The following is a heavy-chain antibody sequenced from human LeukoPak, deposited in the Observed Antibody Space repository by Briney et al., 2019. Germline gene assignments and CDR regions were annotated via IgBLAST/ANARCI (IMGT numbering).Heavy chain of an antibody. D-gene: IGHD2-2*02. Sequence: ASVKVSCKASGYTFTGYYMHWVRQAPGQGLEWMGWINPNSGGTNYAQKFQGRVTMTRDTSISTAYMELSRLRSDDTAVYYCARGYCSSTSCYKPGGYYFDYWGQGTLVTVSS. CDR1: GYTFTGYY. CDR3: ARGYCSSTSCYKPGGYYFDY. J-gene: IGHJ4*02. V-gene: IGHV1-2*02. CDR2: INPNSGGT.